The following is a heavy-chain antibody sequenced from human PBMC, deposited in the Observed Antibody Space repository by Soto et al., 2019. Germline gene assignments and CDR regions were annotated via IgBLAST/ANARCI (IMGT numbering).Heavy chain of an antibody. V-gene: IGHV1-69*13. Sequence: SVKVSCKASGGTFSSYAISWVRQAPGQGLEWMGGIIPIFGTANYAQKFQGRVTITADESTSTAYMELSSLRFEDTAVYYCAAAVAGTGYYYGMDVWGQGTTVTVSS. CDR3: AAAVAGTGYYYGMDV. CDR1: GGTFSSYA. J-gene: IGHJ6*02. CDR2: IIPIFGTA. D-gene: IGHD6-19*01.